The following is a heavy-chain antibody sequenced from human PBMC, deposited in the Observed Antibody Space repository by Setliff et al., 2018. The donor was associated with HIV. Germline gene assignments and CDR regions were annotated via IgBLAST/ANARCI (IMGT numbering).Heavy chain of an antibody. CDR2: IYYSGST. CDR3: AKEERTSWPRVES. J-gene: IGHJ4*02. D-gene: IGHD6-13*01. CDR1: GGSISSSSYY. Sequence: SETLSLTCTVSGGSISSSSYYWGWIRQPPGKGLEWIGSIYYSGSTNYNPSLKSRATISLDTSKNQFSLMLTSVTAADTAVYYCAKEERTSWPRVESWGQGTLVTVSS. V-gene: IGHV4-39*07.